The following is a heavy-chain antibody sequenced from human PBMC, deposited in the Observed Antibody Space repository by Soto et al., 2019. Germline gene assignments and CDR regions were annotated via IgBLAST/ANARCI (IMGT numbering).Heavy chain of an antibody. Sequence: GSLRLSCAASGFPFSRYSMNWVRQAPGKGLEWVSSISSSSSYIYYADSVKGRFTISRDNAKNSLYLQMNSLRAEDTAVYYCARDGAFDWLLSYWGQGTLVTVSS. J-gene: IGHJ4*02. CDR2: ISSSSSYI. CDR1: GFPFSRYS. V-gene: IGHV3-21*01. D-gene: IGHD3-9*01. CDR3: ARDGAFDWLLSY.